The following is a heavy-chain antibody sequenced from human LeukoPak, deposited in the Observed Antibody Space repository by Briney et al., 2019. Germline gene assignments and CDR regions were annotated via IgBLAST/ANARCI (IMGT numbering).Heavy chain of an antibody. V-gene: IGHV3-21*04. CDR3: ARASYSSWTFFEY. J-gene: IGHJ4*02. CDR1: KFTFSDYS. CDR2: ISSIRNYI. D-gene: IGHD6-6*01. Sequence: GGSLRLSCAASKFTFSDYSMSWVRQAPGKGLEWVSSISSIRNYIYYADSVKGRFTVSRDNSKNTLFLQMNSLRADDTAVYYCARASYSSWTFFEYWGQGTLVTVSS.